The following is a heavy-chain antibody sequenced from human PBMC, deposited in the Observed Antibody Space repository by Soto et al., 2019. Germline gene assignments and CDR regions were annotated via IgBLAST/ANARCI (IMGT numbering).Heavy chain of an antibody. V-gene: IGHV3-23*01. CDR1: GFAFSNYA. D-gene: IGHD4-17*01. CDR2: ISRSSSVI. CDR3: AKDPYGDYIGAFDD. J-gene: IGHJ4*02. Sequence: EVQLLESGGDLVQPGGSLRLSCAASGFAFSNYAVTWVRQAQGKGLEWVSSISRSSSVIYYADSVRGRFIISRDNSKNMLYLQMNSLRAEDTARYYCAKDPYGDYIGAFDDWGQGTLVTVSS.